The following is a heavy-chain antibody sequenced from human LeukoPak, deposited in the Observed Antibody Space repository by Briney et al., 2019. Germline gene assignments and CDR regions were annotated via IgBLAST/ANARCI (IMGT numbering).Heavy chain of an antibody. J-gene: IGHJ5*02. Sequence: SETLSLTCAVYGGSFSGYYWSWIRQPPGKGLEWTGEINHSGSTNYNPSLKSRVTISVDTSKNQFSLKLSSVTAADTAVYYCARKGTKLLWFGGNWLDPWGQGTLVTVSS. V-gene: IGHV4-34*01. D-gene: IGHD3-10*01. CDR2: INHSGST. CDR3: ARKGTKLLWFGGNWLDP. CDR1: GGSFSGYY.